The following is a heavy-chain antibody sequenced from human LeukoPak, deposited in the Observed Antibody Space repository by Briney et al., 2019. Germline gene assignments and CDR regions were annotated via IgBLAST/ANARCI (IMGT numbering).Heavy chain of an antibody. CDR2: INHSGST. D-gene: IGHD6-6*01. Sequence: SETLSLTCAVYGGSFSGYYWSWIRQPPGKGLEWIGEINHSGSTNYNPSLKSRVTISVDTSKNQVSLKLSSVTAADTAVYYCARGFGIAARHLFDYWGQGTLVTVSS. CDR1: GGSFSGYY. CDR3: ARGFGIAARHLFDY. V-gene: IGHV4-34*01. J-gene: IGHJ4*02.